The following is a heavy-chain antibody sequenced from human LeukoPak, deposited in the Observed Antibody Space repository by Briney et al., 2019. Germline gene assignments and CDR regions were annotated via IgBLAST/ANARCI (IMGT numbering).Heavy chain of an antibody. D-gene: IGHD1-7*01. CDR2: ISAYNGNT. V-gene: IGHV1-18*01. Sequence: ASVKVSCKASGYTFTSYGISWVRQAPGQGLEWMGWISAYNGNTNYAQKLQGRVTMTTDTSTSTAYVELRSLRSDDTAVYYCARADNWNYAGHFDYWGQGTLVTVSS. CDR3: ARADNWNYAGHFDY. J-gene: IGHJ4*02. CDR1: GYTFTSYG.